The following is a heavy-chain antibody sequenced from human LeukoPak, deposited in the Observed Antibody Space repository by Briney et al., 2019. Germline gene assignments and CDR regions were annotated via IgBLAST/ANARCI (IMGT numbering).Heavy chain of an antibody. D-gene: IGHD3-22*01. J-gene: IGHJ4*02. CDR1: GFTFDNYA. CDR3: AKDLGLRYYDSSGFAPFDY. V-gene: IGHV3-23*01. Sequence: PGGSLRLSCKASGFTFDNYAMSWVRQAPGKGLEWVSAISGSGGSTYYADSVKGRFTISRDNSKNTLYLQMNSLRAEDTAVYYCAKDLGLRYYDSSGFAPFDYWGQGTLVTVSS. CDR2: ISGSGGST.